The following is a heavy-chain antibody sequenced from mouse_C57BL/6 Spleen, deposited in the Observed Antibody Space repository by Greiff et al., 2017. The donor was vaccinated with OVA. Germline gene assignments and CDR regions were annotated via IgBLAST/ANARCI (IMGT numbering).Heavy chain of an antibody. D-gene: IGHD2-1*01. CDR1: GFTFSSYA. CDR2: ISDGGSYT. Sequence: DVMLVESGGGLVKPGGSLKLSCAASGFTFSSYAMSWVRQTPEKRLEWVATISDGGSYTYYPDNVKGRFTISRDNAKNNLYLQMSHLKSEDTAMDYCASYYGNYVFDYWGKGTTLTVSS. CDR3: ASYYGNYVFDY. J-gene: IGHJ2*01. V-gene: IGHV5-4*03.